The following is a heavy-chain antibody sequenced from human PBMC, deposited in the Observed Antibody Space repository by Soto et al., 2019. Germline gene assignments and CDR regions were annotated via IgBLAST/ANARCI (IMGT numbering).Heavy chain of an antibody. J-gene: IGHJ3*02. V-gene: IGHV3-21*01. CDR2: ISSSSSYI. CDR1: GFTFSSYS. CDR3: ARDSIRFGEDDAFDI. D-gene: IGHD3-10*01. Sequence: GGSLRLSCAASGFTFSSYSMNWVRQAPGKGLEWVSSISSSSSYIYYADSVKGRFTISRDNAKNSLYLQMNSLRAEDTAVYYCARDSIRFGEDDAFDIWGQGTMVTVSS.